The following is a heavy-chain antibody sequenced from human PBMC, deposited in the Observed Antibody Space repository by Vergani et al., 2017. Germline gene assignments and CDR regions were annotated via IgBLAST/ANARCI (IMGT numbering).Heavy chain of an antibody. CDR1: GGSFTSYH. CDR3: ARVNTETNGHLYYYYYMDV. J-gene: IGHJ6*03. D-gene: IGHD4-11*01. V-gene: IGHV4-34*01. CDR2: IDHTGRP. Sequence: QVQLQQWGGGLLKPSETLSLTCVVNGGSFTSYHWTWIRQSPGEGLEWVGDIDHTGRPDYNPSLKSRLTMSVDKYRKQFYLTLNSVTATYTAIYFCARVNTETNGHLYYYYYMDVWGEGTAVTVS.